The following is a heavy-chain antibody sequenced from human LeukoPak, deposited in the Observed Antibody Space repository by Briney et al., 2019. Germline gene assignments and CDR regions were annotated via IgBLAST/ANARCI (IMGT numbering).Heavy chain of an antibody. J-gene: IGHJ5*01. CDR2: INWDGTNT. Sequence: GGSLRLSCLASGFTFDNSAMHWARHAPGKGLEWVSLINWDGTNTLYANSVRGRFTISRDNNINSLYLHMNNLRLEDSAVYYCAKDGGVSGLNWFDSWGQGTLVTVSS. D-gene: IGHD3-16*01. V-gene: IGHV3-43D*04. CDR1: GFTFDNSA. CDR3: AKDGGVSGLNWFDS.